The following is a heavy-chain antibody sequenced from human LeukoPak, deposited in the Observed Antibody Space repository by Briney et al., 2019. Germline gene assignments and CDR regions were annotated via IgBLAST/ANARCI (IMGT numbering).Heavy chain of an antibody. CDR3: AVLKRRVGDILTGYSHPWIFDY. D-gene: IGHD3-9*01. CDR2: IYYSGST. CDR1: GGSISSYY. V-gene: IGHV4-59*08. Sequence: PSETLSLTCTVSGGSISSYYWSWIRQPPGKGLEWIGYIYYSGSTNYNPSLKSRVTISVDTSKNQFSLKLSSVTAADTAVYYCAVLKRRVGDILTGYSHPWIFDYWGQGTLVTVSS. J-gene: IGHJ4*02.